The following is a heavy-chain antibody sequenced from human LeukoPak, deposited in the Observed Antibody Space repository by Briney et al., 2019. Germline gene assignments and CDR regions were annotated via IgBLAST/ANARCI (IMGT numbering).Heavy chain of an antibody. CDR2: ISSSSTVM. V-gene: IGHV3-21*01. D-gene: IGHD1-26*01. CDR1: GFTFSSYE. J-gene: IGHJ5*02. Sequence: PGGSLRLSCAASGFTFSSYEMNWVRQAPGKGLEWVSSISSSSTVMYYADSVKGRFTISKDNAKNSLYLQMNSLRAEDTALYYCVRDPGRETWDQGTLVTVSS. CDR3: VRDPGRET.